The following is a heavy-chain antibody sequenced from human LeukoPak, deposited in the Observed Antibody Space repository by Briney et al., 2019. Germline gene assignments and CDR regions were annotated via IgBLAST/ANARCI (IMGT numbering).Heavy chain of an antibody. D-gene: IGHD3-22*01. V-gene: IGHV3-48*01. CDR1: GFTFSSNS. CDR3: ASPYDPRSY. Sequence: GGSLRLSCAASGFTFSSNSMNWVRQAPGKGLEWISYISSSGTTIHYADSVRGRFSISRDNAKNSLYLQMNSLRAEHTAVYYCASPYDPRSYWGQGTLVTVSS. J-gene: IGHJ4*02. CDR2: ISSSGTTI.